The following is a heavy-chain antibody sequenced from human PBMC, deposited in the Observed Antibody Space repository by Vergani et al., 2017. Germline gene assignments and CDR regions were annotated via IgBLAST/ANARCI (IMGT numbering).Heavy chain of an antibody. D-gene: IGHD2-21*01. CDR3: ACYLADCHEGGRAL. Sequence: QVQLVQSGGGVVKPGGSLRLSCVASGFTFNRYGMQWVRQAPGKGLEWVAYVLLDGSNEYYADSVKGRLIVSRDNSNDALYLQMNSLRTDETAVDYCACYLADCHEGGRALWGQGSAVTVSS. CDR1: GFTFNRYG. J-gene: IGHJ6*02. CDR2: VLLDGSNE. V-gene: IGHV3-30*02.